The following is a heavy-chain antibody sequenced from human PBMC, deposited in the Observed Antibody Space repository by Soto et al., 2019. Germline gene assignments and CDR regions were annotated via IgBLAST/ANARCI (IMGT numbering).Heavy chain of an antibody. Sequence: ASVKVSCKASGYTFTSYGISWVRQAPGQGLEWMGWISAYNGNTNYAQKLQGRVTMTTDTSTSTAYMELRSLRSDDTAVYYCARDQGTYTSRWYSSHAFDIWGQGTMVTVSS. CDR1: GYTFTSYG. J-gene: IGHJ3*02. CDR2: ISAYNGNT. D-gene: IGHD6-19*01. CDR3: ARDQGTYTSRWYSSHAFDI. V-gene: IGHV1-18*01.